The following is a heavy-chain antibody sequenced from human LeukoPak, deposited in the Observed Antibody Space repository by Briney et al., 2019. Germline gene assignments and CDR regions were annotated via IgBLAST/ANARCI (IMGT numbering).Heavy chain of an antibody. Sequence: SQTLSLTCTVSGGSNSSGGYYWSWIRQPPGKGLEWIGYIYHSGSTYYNPSLKSRVTLSVDRSKNQFSLKLSSVTAADTAVYYCATLVGAPGACDYWGQGTLVTVSS. CDR2: IYHSGST. V-gene: IGHV4-30-2*01. D-gene: IGHD1-26*01. CDR1: GGSNSSGGYY. CDR3: ATLVGAPGACDY. J-gene: IGHJ4*02.